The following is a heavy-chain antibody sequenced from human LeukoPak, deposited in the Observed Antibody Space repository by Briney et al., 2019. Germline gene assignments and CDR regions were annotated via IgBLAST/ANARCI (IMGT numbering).Heavy chain of an antibody. Sequence: SSQTLSLTCTVSGGSISSGSYYWSWIRPPAGKGLEWIGRIYTSGSTNYNPSLKSRVTRSVDTSKNQFSLKLSSVTAADTAVYYCARDRESLSRFDPWGQGTLVTVSS. CDR1: GGSISSGSYY. V-gene: IGHV4-61*02. J-gene: IGHJ5*02. CDR3: ARDRESLSRFDP. CDR2: IYTSGST.